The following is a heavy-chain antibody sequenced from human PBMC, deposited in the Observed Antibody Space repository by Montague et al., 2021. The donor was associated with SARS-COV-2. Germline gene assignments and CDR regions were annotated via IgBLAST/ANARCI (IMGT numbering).Heavy chain of an antibody. Sequence: SETLSLTCAVHGGSFSTYYYNWIRHPPGKGLVWIGEIHHGGSTTYNQSLKNRVTISADTSKNQFSLKLTSAAAAETAVYYCARLGDGVVPSPILGVGPYYSYYYMDVWGKGTTVTVSS. V-gene: IGHV4-34*01. CDR2: IHHGGST. J-gene: IGHJ6*03. D-gene: IGHD2-2*02. CDR1: GGSFSTYY. CDR3: ARLGDGVVPSPILGVGPYYSYYYMDV.